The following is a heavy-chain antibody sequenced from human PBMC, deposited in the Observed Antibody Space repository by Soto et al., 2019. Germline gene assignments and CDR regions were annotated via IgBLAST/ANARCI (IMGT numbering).Heavy chain of an antibody. CDR1: GYSFTNYW. V-gene: IGHV5-51*01. J-gene: IGHJ3*02. D-gene: IGHD2-15*01. CDR3: ARPFGYCSGGSCLNAFDI. Sequence: PGESLKISCKGSGYSFTNYWIGWVRQMPGKGLEWMGIIYPGDSDTRYSPSFQGEVTFSADKAIRTAYLLWSSLKASDTAMYYCARPFGYCSGGSCLNAFDIWGQGTMVTVSS. CDR2: IYPGDSDT.